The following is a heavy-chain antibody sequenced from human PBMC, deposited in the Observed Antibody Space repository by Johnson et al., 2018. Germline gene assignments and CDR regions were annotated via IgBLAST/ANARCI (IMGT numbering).Heavy chain of an antibody. D-gene: IGHD4-11*01. CDR2: IRSKANNYAP. J-gene: IGHJ6*03. V-gene: IGHV3-73*01. CDR3: SRHYRGEDYSNLNSYMDV. CDR1: GITFSGSA. Sequence: VQLQESGGGLVQPGGSLKLSCAASGITFSGSAIHWVRQASGKGLAWVGRIRSKANNYAPEYAASVTGRFTISRDDSKNTTYLQMNSLKTEDTAVYYCSRHYRGEDYSNLNSYMDVWGKGTTVTVS.